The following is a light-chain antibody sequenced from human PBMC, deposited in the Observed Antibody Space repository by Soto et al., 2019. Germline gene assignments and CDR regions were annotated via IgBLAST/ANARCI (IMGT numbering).Light chain of an antibody. CDR3: QKYNSAPPLT. V-gene: IGKV1-27*01. CDR2: AAS. Sequence: DIQMTQSPSSLSASVGDRVTITCRASQGISNYLAWYQQKPGKVPKLLIYAASTLQSGVPSRFSGSGSGTDFTLTISSLQPEDVATYYCQKYNSAPPLTFGGGTKVDVK. J-gene: IGKJ4*01. CDR1: QGISNY.